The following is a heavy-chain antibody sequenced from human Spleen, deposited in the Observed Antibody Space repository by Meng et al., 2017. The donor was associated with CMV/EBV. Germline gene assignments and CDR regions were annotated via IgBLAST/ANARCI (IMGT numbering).Heavy chain of an antibody. CDR1: GYNFNSNW. J-gene: IGHJ6*02. Sequence: KVSCKVSGYNFNSNWFAWARQMPGKGLEWMGTIYPGDSDTRYSPSFQGQVTISADKSITTAYLQWTSLQASDTAVYFCARAAPLDYYYGMDAWGQGTTVTVSS. V-gene: IGHV5-51*01. D-gene: IGHD6-13*01. CDR3: ARAAPLDYYYGMDA. CDR2: IYPGDSDT.